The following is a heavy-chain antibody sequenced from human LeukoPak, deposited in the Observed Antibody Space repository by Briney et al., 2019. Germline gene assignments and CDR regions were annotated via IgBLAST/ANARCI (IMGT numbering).Heavy chain of an antibody. CDR3: ARGEHYDFWSGSPGGGQDY. CDR2: IWYDGSNK. V-gene: IGHV3-33*01. D-gene: IGHD3-3*01. CDR1: GFTFSSYG. Sequence: GGSLRLSCAASGFTFSSYGMHWVRQAPGKGLEWVAVIWYDGSNKYYADSVKGRFTISRDNSKNTLYLQMNSLRAEDTAVYYCARGEHYDFWSGSPGGGQDYWGQGTLVTVSS. J-gene: IGHJ4*02.